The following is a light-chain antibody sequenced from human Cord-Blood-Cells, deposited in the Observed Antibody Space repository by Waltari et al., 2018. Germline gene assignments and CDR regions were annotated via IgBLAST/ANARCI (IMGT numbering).Light chain of an antibody. J-gene: IGLJ3*02. V-gene: IGLV2-23*01. CDR3: CSYAGSSTWV. CDR1: SSDVGSYNL. Sequence: QSALPQPASVSGSPGQSITISYTGTSSDVGSYNLASWYQQHPGKAPKLMIYEGSKRPSGVSNRFSGSKSGNTASLTISGLQAEDEADYYCCSYAGSSTWVFGGGTKLTVL. CDR2: EGS.